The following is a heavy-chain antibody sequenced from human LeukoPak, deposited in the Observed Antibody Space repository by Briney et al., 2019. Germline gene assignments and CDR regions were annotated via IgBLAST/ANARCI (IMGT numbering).Heavy chain of an antibody. D-gene: IGHD3-10*01. CDR3: AKTGSRHYYYYYMDV. V-gene: IGHV3-30*02. CDR1: GFTFSSYG. Sequence: PGGSLRLSCAASGFTFSSYGMHWVRQAPGKGLEWVAFIRYDGSNKYYADSVKGRFTISRDNSKNTLYLQMNSLRAEDTAVYYCAKTGSRHYYYYYMDVWGKGTTVTISS. CDR2: IRYDGSNK. J-gene: IGHJ6*03.